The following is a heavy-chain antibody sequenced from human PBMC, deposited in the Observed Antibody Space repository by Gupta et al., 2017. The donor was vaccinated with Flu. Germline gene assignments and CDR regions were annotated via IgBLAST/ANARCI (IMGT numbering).Heavy chain of an antibody. CDR1: GGSISSGGYY. J-gene: IGHJ4*02. V-gene: IGHV4-31*03. D-gene: IGHD3-22*01. Sequence: QVQLQESGPGLVKPSQTLSLTCTVSGGSISSGGYYWRWIRQHPGKGLEWIGYIYYSGSTYYNPSLKSRVTISVDTSKNQFSLKLSSVTAADTAVYYCARFFGHPKDSSGYYPLEYWGQGTLVTVSS. CDR2: IYYSGST. CDR3: ARFFGHPKDSSGYYPLEY.